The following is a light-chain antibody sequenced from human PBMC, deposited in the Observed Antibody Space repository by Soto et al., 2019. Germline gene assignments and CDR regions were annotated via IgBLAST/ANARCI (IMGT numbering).Light chain of an antibody. CDR2: GAS. J-gene: IGKJ3*01. CDR3: QHDNSFPFA. CDR1: QDIHTW. V-gene: IGKV1-12*02. Sequence: DLQMTQSPSSVSASVGDRVTITCRASQDIHTWLAWYQQKPGKAPNLLIYGASTLQSGVPSRFSASGSGRDFTLTISSLQPEDFATYYCQHDNSFPFAFGPGTKVDFK.